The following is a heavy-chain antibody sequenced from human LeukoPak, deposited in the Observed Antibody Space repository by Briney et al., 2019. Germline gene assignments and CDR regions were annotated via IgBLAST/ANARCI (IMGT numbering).Heavy chain of an antibody. J-gene: IGHJ4*02. CDR1: GFTFSSQN. D-gene: IGHD6-19*01. CDR2: ISTSGDST. Sequence: GGSLRLSCAAAGFTFSSQNMNWARQAPGKGLEWVAYISTSGDSTKYADSVEGRFTISRDNAENSLYLLMNSLRVEDTAVYYCVKNGWLDYWGQGILVTVSS. V-gene: IGHV3-21*06. CDR3: VKNGWLDY.